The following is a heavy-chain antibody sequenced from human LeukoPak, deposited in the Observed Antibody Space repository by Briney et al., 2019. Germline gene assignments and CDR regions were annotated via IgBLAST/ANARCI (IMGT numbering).Heavy chain of an antibody. CDR3: ARVGTRWKGTYYMDV. V-gene: IGHV1-69*13. Sequence: ASVKVSCKASGGTFSSYAISWVRQAPGQGLEWMGGIIPIFGTANYAQKFQGRVTITADESTSTAYMELSSLRSEDTAVYYCARVGTRWKGTYYMDVWGKGTTVTVSS. D-gene: IGHD1-1*01. J-gene: IGHJ6*03. CDR2: IIPIFGTA. CDR1: GGTFSSYA.